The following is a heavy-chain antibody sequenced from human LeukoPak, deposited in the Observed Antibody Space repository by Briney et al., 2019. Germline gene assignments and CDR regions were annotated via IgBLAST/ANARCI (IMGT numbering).Heavy chain of an antibody. CDR1: GFTFSSYG. Sequence: GGSLRLSCAASGFTFSSYGMCWVRQAPGKGLEWLAFISYVGSNIYYSDSVKGRFTISRDNSKNTLYLQMNSLRGEDTGVYYCAKDRQYQLLFGMDVWGQGTTVTVSS. J-gene: IGHJ6*02. CDR3: AKDRQYQLLFGMDV. V-gene: IGHV3-30*18. CDR2: ISYVGSNI. D-gene: IGHD2-2*01.